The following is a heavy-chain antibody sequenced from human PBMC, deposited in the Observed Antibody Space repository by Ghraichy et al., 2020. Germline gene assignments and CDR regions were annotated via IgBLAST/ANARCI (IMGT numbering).Heavy chain of an antibody. J-gene: IGHJ4*02. Sequence: SETLSLTCAVYGGSFSGYYWSWIRQPPGKGLEWIGEINHSGSTNYNPSLKSRVTISVDTSKNQFSLKLSSVTAADTAVYYCARGAHDSSGQGPNNVDYWGQGTLVTVSS. D-gene: IGHD3-22*01. CDR1: GGSFSGYY. CDR3: ARGAHDSSGQGPNNVDY. CDR2: INHSGST. V-gene: IGHV4-34*01.